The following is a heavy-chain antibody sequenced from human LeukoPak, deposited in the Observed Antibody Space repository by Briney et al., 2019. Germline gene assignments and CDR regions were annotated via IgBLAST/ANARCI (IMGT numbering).Heavy chain of an antibody. D-gene: IGHD3/OR15-3a*01. CDR3: ARELRTDSSFSPFDY. V-gene: IGHV3-7*01. CDR2: INQDVSEI. CDR1: GFTLSSYW. Sequence: GGSLRLSCAASGFTLSSYWMSWVRQAPGKGLEWVANINQDVSEINYVDSVKGRFTISRDNGKNSLYLQMNSLRAEDTTVYYCARELRTDSSFSPFDYWGQGTLVTVSS. J-gene: IGHJ4*02.